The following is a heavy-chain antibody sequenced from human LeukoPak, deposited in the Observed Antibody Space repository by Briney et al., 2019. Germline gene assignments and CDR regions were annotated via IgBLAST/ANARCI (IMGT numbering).Heavy chain of an antibody. D-gene: IGHD3-10*01. CDR3: ARVIPRSLWFGELPETIDY. CDR1: GYTFTSYG. CDR2: TSAYNGNT. V-gene: IGHV1-18*01. J-gene: IGHJ4*02. Sequence: ASVKVSCKASGYTFTSYGISWVRQAPGQGLEWMGWTSAYNGNTNYAQKLQGRVTMTTDTSTSTAYMELRSLRSDDTAVYYCARVIPRSLWFGELPETIDYWGQGTLVTVSS.